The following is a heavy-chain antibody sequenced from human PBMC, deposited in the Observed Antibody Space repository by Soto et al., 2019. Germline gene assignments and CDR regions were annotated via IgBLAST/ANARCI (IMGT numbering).Heavy chain of an antibody. V-gene: IGHV1-8*01. J-gene: IGHJ5*02. Sequence: GASVKVSCKASGYTFTSYDINWVRQATGQGLEWMGWMKPNSGNTGYAQKFQGRVTMTRNTSISTAYMELSSLRSEDTAVYYCARGTYAQRWFDPWGQGTLVTVSS. CDR1: GYTFTSYD. CDR3: ARGTYAQRWFDP. D-gene: IGHD3-16*01. CDR2: MKPNSGNT.